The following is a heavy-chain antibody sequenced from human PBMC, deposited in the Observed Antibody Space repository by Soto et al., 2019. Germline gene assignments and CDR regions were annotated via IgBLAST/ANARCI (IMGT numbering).Heavy chain of an antibody. V-gene: IGHV4-59*08. CDR1: GGSISSYY. CDR3: ARHGLGSCSGGSCYYYYYYGMDV. J-gene: IGHJ6*02. Sequence: QVQLQESGPGLVKPSETLSLTCTVSGGSISSYYWSWIRQPPGKGLEWIGYIYYSGSTNYNPSLKSRVTISVDTSKNQFSLKLSSVTAADTAVYYCARHGLGSCSGGSCYYYYYYGMDVWGQGTTVTVSS. D-gene: IGHD2-15*01. CDR2: IYYSGST.